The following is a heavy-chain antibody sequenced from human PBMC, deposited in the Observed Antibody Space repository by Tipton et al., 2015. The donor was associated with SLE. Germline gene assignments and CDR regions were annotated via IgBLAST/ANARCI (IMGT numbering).Heavy chain of an antibody. D-gene: IGHD4-17*01. CDR1: GYTFTAYY. CDR2: INPNTSVT. CDR3: AISTVTTDAFDI. J-gene: IGHJ3*02. Sequence: QSGAKVKKPGASVKVSCKASGYTFTAYYIYWVRQAPGQGLEWMGWINPNTSVTNYPQKFQGRVTMTRDTSISTAYMELSRLRSDDTAMFYCAISTVTTDAFDIWGQGTMVTVSS. V-gene: IGHV1-2*02.